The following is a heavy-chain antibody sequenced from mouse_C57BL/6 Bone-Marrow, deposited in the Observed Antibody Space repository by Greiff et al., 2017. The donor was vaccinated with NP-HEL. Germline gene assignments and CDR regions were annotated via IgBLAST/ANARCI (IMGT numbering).Heavy chain of an antibody. CDR1: EYEFPSHD. J-gene: IGHJ3*01. CDR3: ARGYYGSLWFAY. D-gene: IGHD1-1*01. CDR2: INSDGGST. V-gene: IGHV5-2*03. Sequence: EVMLVESGGGLVQPGESLKLSCESNEYEFPSHDMSWVRKTPEKRLELVAAINSDGGSTYYPDTMERRFIISRDNTKKTLYLQMSSLRSEDTAFYYCARGYYGSLWFAYWGQGTLVTVSA.